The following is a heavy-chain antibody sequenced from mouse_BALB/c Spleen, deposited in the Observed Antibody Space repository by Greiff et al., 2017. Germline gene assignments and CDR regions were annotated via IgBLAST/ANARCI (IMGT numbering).Heavy chain of an antibody. Sequence: VHVKQSGAELVRSGASVKLSCTASGFNIKDYYMHWVKQRPEQGLEWIGWIDPENGDTEYAPKFQGKATMTADTSSNTAYLQLSSLTSEDTAVYYCARPFYFDVWGAGTTVTVSS. CDR3: ARPFYFDV. V-gene: IGHV14-4*02. CDR2: IDPENGDT. J-gene: IGHJ1*01. CDR1: GFNIKDYY. D-gene: IGHD1-1*01.